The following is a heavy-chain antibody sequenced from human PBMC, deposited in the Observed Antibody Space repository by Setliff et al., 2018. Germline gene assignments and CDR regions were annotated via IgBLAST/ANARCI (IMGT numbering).Heavy chain of an antibody. D-gene: IGHD3-10*01. CDR3: ARALLWFGEGMDV. J-gene: IGHJ6*03. CDR2: MYNSGNT. CDR1: GGSISHHY. Sequence: ASETLSLTCTVSGGSISHHYWSWIRQPPGKGLEWVGYMYNSGNTNYNPSLRRRVAISVDKSKNQFSLKLSSVTAADTAVYYGARALLWFGEGMDVWGKGTTVTVSS. V-gene: IGHV4-59*11.